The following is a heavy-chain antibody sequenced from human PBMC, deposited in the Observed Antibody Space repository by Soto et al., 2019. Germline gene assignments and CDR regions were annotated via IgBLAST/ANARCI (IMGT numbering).Heavy chain of an antibody. V-gene: IGHV3-30*18. Sequence: HPGGSLRLSCAASGFTFSSYGMHWVRQAPGKGLEWVAVISYDGSNKYYADSVKGRFTISRDNSKNTLYLQMNSLRAEDTAVYYCAKTFDYYDSGKVDYWGQGTLVTVSS. J-gene: IGHJ4*02. CDR3: AKTFDYYDSGKVDY. D-gene: IGHD3-22*01. CDR1: GFTFSSYG. CDR2: ISYDGSNK.